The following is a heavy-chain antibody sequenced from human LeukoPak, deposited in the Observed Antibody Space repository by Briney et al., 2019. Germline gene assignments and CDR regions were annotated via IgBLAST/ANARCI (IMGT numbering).Heavy chain of an antibody. CDR3: ARWGGGTTVTTAYYYYYMDV. CDR1: GGSFSGYY. Sequence: SETLSLTCAVYGGSFSGYYWSWIRQPPGKGLEWIGEINHSGSTNYNPSLKSRVTISVDTSKNQFSLKLSSVTAADTAVYYCARWGGGTTVTTAYYYYYMDVWGKGTTVTISS. CDR2: INHSGST. J-gene: IGHJ6*03. D-gene: IGHD4-17*01. V-gene: IGHV4-34*01.